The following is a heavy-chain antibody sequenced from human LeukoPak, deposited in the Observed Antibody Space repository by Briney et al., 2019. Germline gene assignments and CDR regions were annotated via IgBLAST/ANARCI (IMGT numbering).Heavy chain of an antibody. D-gene: IGHD3-22*01. J-gene: IGHJ4*02. CDR1: GYTFTSYY. V-gene: IGHV1-46*01. Sequence: ASVKVSCKASGYTFTSYYMHWVRQAPGQGLGWMGIINPTGGGTSYAQKFQGRVTMTRDTSTSTVYMELSSLRSEDTAVYYCARVDSKSEYYYDSSGYYYGGYYFDCWGQGTLVTVSS. CDR3: ARVDSKSEYYYDSSGYYYGGYYFDC. CDR2: INPTGGGT.